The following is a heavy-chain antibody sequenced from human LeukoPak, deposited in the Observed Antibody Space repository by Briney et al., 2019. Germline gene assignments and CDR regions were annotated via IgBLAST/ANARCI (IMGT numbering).Heavy chain of an antibody. V-gene: IGHV4-59*08. CDR1: GGSISSYY. Sequence: SETLSLTCTVSGGSISSYYWGWIRQPPGKGLEWIGSVYYSGSTNYNPSLQSRVTISVDTSKNQFSLELTSVTAADTAVYFCARGLRNFDWLDYWGQGTLVTVSS. D-gene: IGHD3-9*01. CDR2: VYYSGST. J-gene: IGHJ4*02. CDR3: ARGLRNFDWLDY.